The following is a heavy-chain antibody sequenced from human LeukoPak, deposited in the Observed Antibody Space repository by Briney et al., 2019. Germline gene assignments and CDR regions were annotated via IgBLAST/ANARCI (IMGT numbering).Heavy chain of an antibody. J-gene: IGHJ4*02. CDR1: GFTFSSYA. CDR3: AKVPSGYSAFDY. V-gene: IGHV3-23*01. D-gene: IGHD3-22*01. Sequence: GGSLRLSCAACGFTFSSYAMSWVRQAPGEGLQWVSAISGSGGSTYYADSVKGRFTISRDNSKNTLYLQMNSLRAEDTAVYYCAKVPSGYSAFDYWGQGTLVTVSS. CDR2: ISGSGGST.